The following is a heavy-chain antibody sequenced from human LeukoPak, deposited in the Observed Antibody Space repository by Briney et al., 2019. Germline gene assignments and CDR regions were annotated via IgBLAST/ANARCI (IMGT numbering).Heavy chain of an antibody. V-gene: IGHV3-9*01. CDR1: GFTFDDYA. Sequence: GGSLRLSCAASGFTFDDYAMHWVRQAPGKGLEWVSGISWNSGSIGYADSVKGRFTISRDNSKNTLDLQMNSLRAEDTAIYYCAKDQRVTIPVVIATQADDAFDIWGQGTMVTVSS. J-gene: IGHJ3*02. D-gene: IGHD2-21*01. CDR3: AKDQRVTIPVVIATQADDAFDI. CDR2: ISWNSGSI.